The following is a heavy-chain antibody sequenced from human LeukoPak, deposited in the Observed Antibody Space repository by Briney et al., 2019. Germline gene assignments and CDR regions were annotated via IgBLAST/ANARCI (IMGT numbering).Heavy chain of an antibody. V-gene: IGHV3-21*01. J-gene: IGHJ4*02. CDR3: ARARARIAVPGTGSSFDY. CDR2: ISSSISYI. CDR1: GFTFSTYW. D-gene: IGHD6-13*01. Sequence: GGSLRLSCATSGFTFSTYWMSWVRQAPGKGREWVSSISSSISYIYYADSVKGRFTISRDNAKNSLYLQMSSLRAEDTAVYYCARARARIAVPGTGSSFDYWGQGTLVTVSS.